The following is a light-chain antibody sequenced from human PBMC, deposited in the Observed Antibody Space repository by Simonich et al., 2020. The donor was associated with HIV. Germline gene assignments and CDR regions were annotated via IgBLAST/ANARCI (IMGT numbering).Light chain of an antibody. CDR3: QSYDSSNQVV. J-gene: IGLJ2*01. CDR2: VGN. V-gene: IGLV6-57*01. Sequence: NFMLTQPHSVSESPGKTVTISCTRISGSIASNYVQWYQQRPGSSPTTVIYVGNQKPSGVPDRFSGSIDSSSNSASLTISGLKTEDEADYYCQSYDSSNQVVFGGGTKLTVL. CDR1: SGSIASNY.